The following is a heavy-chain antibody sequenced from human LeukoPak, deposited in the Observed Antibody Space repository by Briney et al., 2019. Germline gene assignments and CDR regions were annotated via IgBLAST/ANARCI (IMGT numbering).Heavy chain of an antibody. V-gene: IGHV1-18*01. CDR1: GYTFTSFG. Sequence: ASVKVSCKASGYTFTSFGISWVRQAPGQGLEWMGWISAYNGNTNYAQNFQGRVTMTTDTSTSTAYMELRSLRSDDTAVYYCARDGWDIVVVRAFDIWGQGTMVTVSS. D-gene: IGHD2-2*01. CDR2: ISAYNGNT. CDR3: ARDGWDIVVVRAFDI. J-gene: IGHJ3*02.